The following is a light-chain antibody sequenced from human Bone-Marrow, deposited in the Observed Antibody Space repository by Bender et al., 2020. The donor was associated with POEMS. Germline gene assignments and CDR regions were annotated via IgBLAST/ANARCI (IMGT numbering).Light chain of an antibody. CDR2: DVS. Sequence: QSALTQPPSASGSPGQSVTISCTGTSSDVGGYNYVSWYQQHPGKAPQLMIYDVSYRPSGISNRFSGSKSGNTASLTISGLQAEDDADYYCSSYTGSSTVFGGGTKLTVL. CDR1: SSDVGGYNY. J-gene: IGLJ3*02. CDR3: SSYTGSSTV. V-gene: IGLV2-14*03.